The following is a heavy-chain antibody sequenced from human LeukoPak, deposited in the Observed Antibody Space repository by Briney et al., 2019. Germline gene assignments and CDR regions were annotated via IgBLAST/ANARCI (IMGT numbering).Heavy chain of an antibody. J-gene: IGHJ4*02. V-gene: IGHV4-39*01. Sequence: SETLSLTCTVSGASISSSRYYWGWVRQPAGKGLEWNGRIYYGESPYYTASLESRVTISVDTSNNQFSLKLSSVTAADTAVYYCARLGRLSSSSGFFDYWGQGALVTVSS. D-gene: IGHD6-6*01. CDR1: GASISSSRYY. CDR2: IYYGESP. CDR3: ARLGRLSSSSGFFDY.